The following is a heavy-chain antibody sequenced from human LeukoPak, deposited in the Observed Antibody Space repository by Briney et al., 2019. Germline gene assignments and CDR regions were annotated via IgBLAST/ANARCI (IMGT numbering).Heavy chain of an antibody. Sequence: PSETLSLTCTVSGGSISSYYWSWIRQPPGKGLEWIGYIYYSGSTNYNPSLKSRVTISVDTSKNQFSLKLSSVTAADTAVYYCVRSGYSSGWYYFDYWGQGTLVTVSS. CDR2: IYYSGST. CDR1: GGSISSYY. J-gene: IGHJ4*02. D-gene: IGHD6-19*01. V-gene: IGHV4-59*01. CDR3: VRSGYSSGWYYFDY.